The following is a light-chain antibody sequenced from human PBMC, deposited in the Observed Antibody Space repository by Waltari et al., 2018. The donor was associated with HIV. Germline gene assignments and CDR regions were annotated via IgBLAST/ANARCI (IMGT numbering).Light chain of an antibody. Sequence: EIVMTQSPLSLPVTPGEPASISCKSSQSLLHSNGYNYLDWYLQKPGQSPQLLIYLGSSRASGVPDRFSGSGSGTDFTLKISRVEAEDVGVFYCIQALQTPPYTFGQGTKLEIK. CDR1: QSLLHSNGYNY. V-gene: IGKV2-28*01. CDR3: IQALQTPPYT. J-gene: IGKJ2*01. CDR2: LGS.